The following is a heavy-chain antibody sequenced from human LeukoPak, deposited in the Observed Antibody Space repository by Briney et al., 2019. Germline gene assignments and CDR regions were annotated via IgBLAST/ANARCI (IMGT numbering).Heavy chain of an antibody. CDR3: ASGVVLVPALQH. CDR1: GFIFSNHA. CDR2: ISGSGGTT. V-gene: IGHV3-23*01. D-gene: IGHD2-21*02. J-gene: IGHJ4*02. Sequence: GGSLRLSCAASGFIFSNHAMSWVRQVPGQGLEWISVISGSGGTTYYADSVKGRFTIFRDNSRNTVYLQMNNVRAEDTAVYYCASGVVLVPALQHWGQGHLVTVS.